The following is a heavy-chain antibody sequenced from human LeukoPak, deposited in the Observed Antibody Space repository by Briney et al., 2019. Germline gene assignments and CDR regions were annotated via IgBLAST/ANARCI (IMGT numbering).Heavy chain of an antibody. CDR1: GYSINSGYY. Sequence: SETLSLTCAVSGYSINSGYYWGWIRQPPGKGLEWIGSIYHSGSTYYNPSLKSRVTISVDTSKNQFSLKLSSVTAADTAVYYCARDIVDTMVRATGWFDPWGQGTLVTVSS. CDR2: IYHSGST. J-gene: IGHJ5*02. D-gene: IGHD3-10*01. CDR3: ARDIVDTMVRATGWFDP. V-gene: IGHV4-38-2*02.